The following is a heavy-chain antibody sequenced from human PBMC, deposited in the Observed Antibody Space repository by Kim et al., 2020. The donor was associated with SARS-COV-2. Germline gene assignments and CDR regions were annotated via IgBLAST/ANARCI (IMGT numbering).Heavy chain of an antibody. CDR2: ISRSGTDT. J-gene: IGHJ4*02. V-gene: IGHV3-48*02. CDR3: ARDSLALGSAIRDY. CDR1: GFTFSTYT. D-gene: IGHD2-21*01. Sequence: GGSLRLSCAASGFTFSTYTMNWVRQAPGKGLEWISSISRSGTDTYYTDSVKGRFTISRDNAKNSLFLQMNSLRDEDTAVYYCARDSLALGSAIRDYWGQGTLVTVSS.